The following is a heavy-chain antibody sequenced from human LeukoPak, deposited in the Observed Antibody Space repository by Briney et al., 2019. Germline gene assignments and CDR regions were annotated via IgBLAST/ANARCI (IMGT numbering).Heavy chain of an antibody. V-gene: IGHV3-30*02. CDR2: IRYDGSNK. CDR3: AKDTTPPKAGFDP. Sequence: GRSLRLSCAASGFTFSNGMHWVRQAPGKGLEWVAFIRYDGSNKYYADSVKGRFTISRDNSKNTLYLQMNSLRAEDTAVYYCAKDTTPPKAGFDPWGQGTLVTVSS. J-gene: IGHJ5*02. CDR1: GFTFSNG. D-gene: IGHD1-14*01.